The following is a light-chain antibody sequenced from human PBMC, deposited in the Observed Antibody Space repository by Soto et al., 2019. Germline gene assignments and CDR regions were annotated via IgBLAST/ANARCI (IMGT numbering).Light chain of an antibody. CDR1: QDTSTY. J-gene: IGKJ5*01. V-gene: IGKV1-5*01. CDR3: QHYTLYSAP. CDR2: GAS. Sequence: RLTQSPSSLSASVGDTVTTSVGASQDTSTYLAWYQQKPGKAPTLLIFGASSLHNGVPPRFAGSGSGSEFTLTINRLQPDDFATYYCQHYTLYSAPFGQGTRV.